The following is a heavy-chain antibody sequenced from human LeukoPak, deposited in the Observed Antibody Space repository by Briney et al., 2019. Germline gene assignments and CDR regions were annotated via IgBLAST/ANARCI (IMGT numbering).Heavy chain of an antibody. J-gene: IGHJ6*03. V-gene: IGHV3-7*01. D-gene: IGHD6-13*01. CDR2: IKQDGSEK. Sequence: GGSLRLSCAASGFTFSGYWMSWVRQAPGKGLEWVANIKQDGSEKYYVDSVKGRFTISRDNAKSSLYLQMNSLRAEDTAVYYCARQGGGYSSSWYVEHYYYMDVWGKGTTVTVSS. CDR3: ARQGGGYSSSWYVEHYYYMDV. CDR1: GFTFSGYW.